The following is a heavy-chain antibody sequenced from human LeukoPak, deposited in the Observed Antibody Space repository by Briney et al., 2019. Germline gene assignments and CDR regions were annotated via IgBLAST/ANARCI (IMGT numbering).Heavy chain of an antibody. CDR2: IYYSGST. D-gene: IGHD6-13*01. Sequence: KPSETLSLTCTVSGGSISSGDYYWSWIRQPPGKGLEWIGYIYYSGSTNYNPSLKSRVTISVDTSKNQFSLKLSSVTAADTAVYYCARLFREPAAAGTAAFDYWGQGTLVTVSS. CDR3: ARLFREPAAAGTAAFDY. V-gene: IGHV4-30-4*01. J-gene: IGHJ4*02. CDR1: GGSISSGDYY.